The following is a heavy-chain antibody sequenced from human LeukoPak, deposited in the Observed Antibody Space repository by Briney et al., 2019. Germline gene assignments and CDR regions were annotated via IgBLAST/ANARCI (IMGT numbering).Heavy chain of an antibody. CDR2: INTNTGNP. CDR1: GYTFTSYA. CDR3: ARNDIVVVPAAIQVYYYYGMDV. Sequence: ASVKVSCKASGYTFTSYAMNWVRQAPGQGLEWMGWINTNTGNPTYAQGFTGRFVFSLDTSVSTAYLQISSLKAEDTAVYYCARNDIVVVPAAIQVYYYYGMDVWAKGPRSPSP. D-gene: IGHD2-2*02. J-gene: IGHJ6*02. V-gene: IGHV7-4-1*02.